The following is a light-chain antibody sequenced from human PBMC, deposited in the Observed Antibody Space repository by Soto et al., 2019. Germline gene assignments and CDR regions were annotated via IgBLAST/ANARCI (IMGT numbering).Light chain of an antibody. CDR3: QVWEATGEQVV. J-gene: IGLJ2*01. CDR2: YDS. CDR1: NVGSRS. Sequence: SYELTQPPSVSVAPGATARISCGGNNVGSRSVNWYQQKPGQAPVLGIYYDSDRPSGIPERFSGSNSGNTATLIISRVEAGDEADYYCQVWEATGEQVVFGGGTKVTVL. V-gene: IGLV3-21*01.